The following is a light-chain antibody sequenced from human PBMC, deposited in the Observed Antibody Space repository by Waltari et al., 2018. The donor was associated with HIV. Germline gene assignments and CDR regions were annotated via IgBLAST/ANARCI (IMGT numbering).Light chain of an antibody. CDR2: DVN. Sequence: QSALTQPRSVSGSPGQSVTISCTGTNSDVGGYWYVSWYQQHPGKAPKLLLFDVNKRPSGVPDRFTGSKSGNTASRTISGLQAEDEADYSCCSYGPSDTPVVFGVGTKLTVL. J-gene: IGLJ2*01. CDR1: NSDVGGYWY. V-gene: IGLV2-11*01. CDR3: CSYGPSDTPVV.